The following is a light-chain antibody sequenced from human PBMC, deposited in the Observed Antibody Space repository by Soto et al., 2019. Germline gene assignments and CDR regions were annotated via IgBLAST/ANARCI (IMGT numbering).Light chain of an antibody. CDR1: QTFNKF. CDR2: AES. Sequence: DIQMTQSPSSLSASVGDRVTITSRASQTFNKFLNWYQQKPGKAPKLLIYAESSLQGGVPSRFSGSGSGTDFTLTISSLQPEDFATYYCQQSYRTPYTFGQGTKLEIK. CDR3: QQSYRTPYT. V-gene: IGKV1-39*01. J-gene: IGKJ2*01.